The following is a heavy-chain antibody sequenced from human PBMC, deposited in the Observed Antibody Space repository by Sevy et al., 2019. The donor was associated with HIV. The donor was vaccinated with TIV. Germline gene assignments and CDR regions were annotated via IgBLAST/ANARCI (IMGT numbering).Heavy chain of an antibody. Sequence: SDTLSLTCTVSGGSISSYYWSWIRQPAGKGLEWIGRIYTSGSTNYNPSLKSRVTMSVDTSKNQFSLKLSSVTAADTAVYYCARDWDGEAGTGYYYYYGMDVWGQGTTVTVSS. CDR3: ARDWDGEAGTGYYYYYGMDV. CDR1: GGSISSYY. D-gene: IGHD6-19*01. CDR2: IYTSGST. J-gene: IGHJ6*02. V-gene: IGHV4-4*07.